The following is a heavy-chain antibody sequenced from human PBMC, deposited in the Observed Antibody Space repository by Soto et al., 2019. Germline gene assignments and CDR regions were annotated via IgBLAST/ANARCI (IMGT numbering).Heavy chain of an antibody. J-gene: IGHJ2*01. CDR2: ISYDGINK. CDR3: ARSPQPTRGIHWYFDL. CDR1: GFTFNTYG. Sequence: QVQLVESGGGVVQPGRSLGLSCAASGFTFNTYGMHWVRQAPGKGLEWVAAISYDGINKYYVDSVKGRFTISRDNSKNTLYVQMNSLRAEHTALYYCARSPQPTRGIHWYFDLWGRGILVTVSS. V-gene: IGHV3-30*03. D-gene: IGHD1-26*01.